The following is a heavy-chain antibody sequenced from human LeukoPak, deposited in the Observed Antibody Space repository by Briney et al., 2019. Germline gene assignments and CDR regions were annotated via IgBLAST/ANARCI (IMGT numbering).Heavy chain of an antibody. CDR3: ARDGPVGSSGWYYFDY. V-gene: IGHV3-30*04. CDR1: GFTFSSYA. D-gene: IGHD6-19*01. Sequence: GGSLRLSCAASGFTFSSYAMHWVRQAPGKGLEWVAVISYDGSNKYYADSVKGRFTISRDNSKNTLYLQMNSLRAEDTAVYYCARDGPVGSSGWYYFDYWGQGTLVTVSS. CDR2: ISYDGSNK. J-gene: IGHJ4*02.